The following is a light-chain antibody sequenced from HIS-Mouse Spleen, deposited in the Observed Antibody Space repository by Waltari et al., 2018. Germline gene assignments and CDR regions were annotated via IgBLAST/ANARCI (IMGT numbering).Light chain of an antibody. CDR1: SVSIASNS. V-gene: IGLV6-57*02. J-gene: IGLJ2*01. Sequence: NFMLTQPHSVSESPGKTVTISCTGSSVSIASNSVQWYQQPPGSAPTTVIYEDNQRPSGVPDRFSGSIDSSSNSASLTISGLKTEDEADYYCQSYDSSNVVFGGGTKLTVL. CDR2: EDN. CDR3: QSYDSSNVV.